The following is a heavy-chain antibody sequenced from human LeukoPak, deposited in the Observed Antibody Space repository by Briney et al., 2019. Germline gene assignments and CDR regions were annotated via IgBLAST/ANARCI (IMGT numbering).Heavy chain of an antibody. J-gene: IGHJ4*02. CDR2: INHSGST. CDR1: GGSFSGYY. D-gene: IGHD2-15*01. CDR3: ARGRRFFVVVVAATSYYFDY. V-gene: IGHV4-34*01. Sequence: PSETLSLTCAVYGGSFSGYYWSWICQPPGKGLEWIGEINHSGSTNYNPSPKSRVTISVDTSKNQFSLKLSSVTAADTAVYYCARGRRFFVVVVAATSYYFDYWGQGTLVTVSS.